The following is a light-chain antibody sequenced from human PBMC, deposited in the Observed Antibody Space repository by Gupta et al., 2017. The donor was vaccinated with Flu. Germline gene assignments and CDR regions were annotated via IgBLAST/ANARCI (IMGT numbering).Light chain of an antibody. J-gene: IGLJ1*01. CDR3: SSDTSSTTRV. Sequence: QSALTQPASVSGSPGPSITISCTGTSSDVGGYNSVSWYPQPPGKAHKLMISEVSNRPAGVANRFSGSKSGNTASLTISGHQAEDEADYYCSSDTSSTTRVFGTGIKVTVL. CDR2: EVS. V-gene: IGLV2-14*01. CDR1: SSDVGGYNS.